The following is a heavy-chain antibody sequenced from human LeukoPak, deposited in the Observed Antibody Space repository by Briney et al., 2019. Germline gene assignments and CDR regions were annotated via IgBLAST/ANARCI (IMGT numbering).Heavy chain of an antibody. CDR1: GFTFSSYG. V-gene: IGHV3-23*01. Sequence: GGSLRLSCAASGFTFSSYGMSWVRQAPGKGLEWVSAISGSGGSTYYADSVKGRFTISRDNSKNTLYLQMNSLRAEDTAVYYCAKDAAAAGLGSHYYYYYMDVWGKGTTVTISS. CDR2: ISGSGGST. D-gene: IGHD6-13*01. CDR3: AKDAAAAGLGSHYYYYYMDV. J-gene: IGHJ6*03.